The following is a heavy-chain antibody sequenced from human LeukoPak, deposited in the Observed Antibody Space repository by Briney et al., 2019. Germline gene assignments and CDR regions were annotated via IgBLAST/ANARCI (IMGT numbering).Heavy chain of an antibody. J-gene: IGHJ4*02. V-gene: IGHV4-38-2*02. CDR2: IYHSGST. CDR3: ASGYYGSGSYYKLVYYFDY. CDR1: GYSTSSGYY. D-gene: IGHD3-10*01. Sequence: PSETLSLTCTVSGYSTSSGYYWGWIRQPPGKGLEWIGSIYHSGSTYYNPSLKSRVTISVDTSKNQFSLKLSSVTAADTAVYYCASGYYGSGSYYKLVYYFDYWGQGTLVTVSS.